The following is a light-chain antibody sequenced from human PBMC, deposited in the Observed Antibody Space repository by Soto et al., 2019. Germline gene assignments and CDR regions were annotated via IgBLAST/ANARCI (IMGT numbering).Light chain of an antibody. CDR3: AAWDDSLSGYV. V-gene: IGLV2-14*03. CDR2: GVS. J-gene: IGLJ1*01. Sequence: QSALTQPASVSGSPGQSITISCAGTSSDIGGSNYVSWYQQHPGKAPKLMIYGVSNRPSGVSNRFSGSKSGNTASLTISGLRSEDEADYYCAAWDDSLSGYVFGTGTKLTVL. CDR1: SSDIGGSNY.